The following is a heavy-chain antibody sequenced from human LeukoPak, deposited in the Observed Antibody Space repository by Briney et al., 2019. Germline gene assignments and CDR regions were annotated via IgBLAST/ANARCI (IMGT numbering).Heavy chain of an antibody. CDR3: ARRFLYSSSWFFDL. Sequence: GGSLRLSCAASGFTFDEYGMNWVRQVPGKGLECVSGINWNGGNAGYADSVKGRFTISRDNAKNSLYLQMDSLTAEDTALNYCARRFLYSSSWFFDLWGQGTLVTVSS. CDR1: GFTFDEYG. V-gene: IGHV3-20*04. J-gene: IGHJ4*02. CDR2: INWNGGNA. D-gene: IGHD6-13*01.